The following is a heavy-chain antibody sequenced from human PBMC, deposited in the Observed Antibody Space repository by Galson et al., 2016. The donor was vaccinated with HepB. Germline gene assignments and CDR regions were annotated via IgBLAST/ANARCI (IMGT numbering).Heavy chain of an antibody. J-gene: IGHJ3*02. D-gene: IGHD6-19*01. Sequence: SLRLSCAASGFAFSSHWMHWVRQDLGKGLVWVSRINSDGTISNYADSVKGRFTISRDNAKNTLYLQMNSLRAEDTAVYYCARAITVAYHDAFDIWGQGTMVTVSS. V-gene: IGHV3-74*01. CDR2: INSDGTIS. CDR3: ARAITVAYHDAFDI. CDR1: GFAFSSHW.